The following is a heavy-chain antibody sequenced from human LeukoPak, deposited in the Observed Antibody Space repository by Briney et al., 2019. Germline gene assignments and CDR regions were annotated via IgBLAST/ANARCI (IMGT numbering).Heavy chain of an antibody. D-gene: IGHD3-16*01. V-gene: IGHV3-48*03. CDR2: ISSSGSTI. CDR1: GFTFSSYE. CDR3: ASPGGSRVHDAFDI. J-gene: IGHJ3*02. Sequence: GGSLRLSCAASGFTFSSYEMNWVRQAPGKGLEWVSYISSSGSTIYYADSVKGRFTISRDNAKNSLYLQMNSLRAEDTAVYYCASPGGSRVHDAFDIWGQGTMVTVSS.